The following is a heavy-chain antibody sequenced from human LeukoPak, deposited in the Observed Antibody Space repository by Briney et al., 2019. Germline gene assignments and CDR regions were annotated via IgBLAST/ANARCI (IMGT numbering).Heavy chain of an antibody. CDR3: ARSSYGDY. CDR2: LDWNGGNT. CDR1: GFTLNNYG. J-gene: IGHJ4*02. V-gene: IGHV3-20*04. Sequence: GGSLRLSCTASGFTLNNYGMNWVRQIPGKGLEWVSGLDWNGGNTDYVESVTGRFSISRDIAKNSLYLQMNSLRVEDTAVYYCARSSYGDYWGQGTLVTVSS. D-gene: IGHD6-19*01.